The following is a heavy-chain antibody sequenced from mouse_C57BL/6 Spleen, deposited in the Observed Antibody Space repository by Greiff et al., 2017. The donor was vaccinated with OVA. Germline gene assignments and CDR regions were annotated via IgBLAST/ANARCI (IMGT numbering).Heavy chain of an antibody. CDR3: ARLGYEGNYYAMDY. D-gene: IGHD2-3*01. Sequence: QVQLQQPGTDLVKPGASVKLSCTSSGYTFTSSCLPWLTPRPGQGLAWIGNINPSNGGTNYNEKFKSKATLTVDKSSSTAYMQLSSLTSEDSAVYYCARLGYEGNYYAMDYWGQGTSVTVSS. J-gene: IGHJ4*01. CDR1: GYTFTSSC. CDR2: INPSNGGT. V-gene: IGHV1-53*01.